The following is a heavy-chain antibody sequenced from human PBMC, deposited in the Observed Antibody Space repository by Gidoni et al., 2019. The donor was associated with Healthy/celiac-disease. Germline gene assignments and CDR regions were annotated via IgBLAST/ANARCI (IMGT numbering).Heavy chain of an antibody. CDR2: IYYSGST. CDR3: ARHRGAYFDY. J-gene: IGHJ4*02. V-gene: IGHV4-59*08. D-gene: IGHD1-26*01. Sequence: QVQLQASGPGLVKPSGTLSLTCTFSGGSISSYYWSWIRQPPGKGLEWIGYIYYSGSTNYNPSLKSRVTISVDTSKNQFALKLSSVTAADTAVYYCARHRGAYFDYWGQGTLVTVSS. CDR1: GGSISSYY.